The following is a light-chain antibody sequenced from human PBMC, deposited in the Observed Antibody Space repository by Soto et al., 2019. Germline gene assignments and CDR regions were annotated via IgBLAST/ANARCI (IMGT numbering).Light chain of an antibody. J-gene: IGKJ4*01. CDR1: QSINNY. CDR2: AAS. V-gene: IGKV1-39*01. CDR3: QQSYTTPSVT. Sequence: DIQMTQSPSSLSASVGDTVTITCRASQSINNYLNWYQQKPGKAPKVVIYAASTLQSGVPSRFSGSGSGTDFSLTISSLQPEDFATYFCQQSYTTPSVTFGGGTRVEIK.